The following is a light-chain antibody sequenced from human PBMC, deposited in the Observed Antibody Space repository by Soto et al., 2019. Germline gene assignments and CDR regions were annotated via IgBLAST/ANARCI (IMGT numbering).Light chain of an antibody. V-gene: IGKV3-20*01. J-gene: IGKJ2*01. Sequence: EIVLTQSPGTLSLSPGERATLSCRASQSVSSSYLAWYQQKPGQAPRLLIYGASSRATGIPDRFSGSGSGTDFTLTISRREPEVFAVYYCQQYGSSPRTLGQGTKGDIK. CDR1: QSVSSSY. CDR2: GAS. CDR3: QQYGSSPRT.